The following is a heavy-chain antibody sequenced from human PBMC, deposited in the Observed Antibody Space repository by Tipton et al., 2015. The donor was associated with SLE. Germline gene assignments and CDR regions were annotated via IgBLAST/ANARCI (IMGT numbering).Heavy chain of an antibody. Sequence: TLSLTCTVSGGSISSGDYYWSWIRQPPGKGLEWIGYIYYSGSTYYNPSLKSRVTISVDTSKNQFSLKLSSVTAADTAVYYCARGGKMVRGYAFDIWGQGTMFTVSS. CDR2: IYYSGST. V-gene: IGHV4-30-4*02. D-gene: IGHD3-10*01. J-gene: IGHJ3*02. CDR3: ARGGKMVRGYAFDI. CDR1: GGSISSGDYY.